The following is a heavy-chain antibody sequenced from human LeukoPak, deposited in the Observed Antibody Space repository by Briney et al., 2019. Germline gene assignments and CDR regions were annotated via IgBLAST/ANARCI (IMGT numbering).Heavy chain of an antibody. J-gene: IGHJ4*02. Sequence: SETLSLTCAVSGYSISSGYYWGWIRQPPGKGLEWIGSIYHSGSTYYNPSLKSRVTISVDTSKNQFSLKLSSVAAADTAVYYCARPRPGGSGSYYFDYWGQGTLVTVSS. CDR2: IYHSGST. V-gene: IGHV4-38-2*01. CDR1: GYSISSGYY. CDR3: ARPRPGGSGSYYFDY. D-gene: IGHD1-26*01.